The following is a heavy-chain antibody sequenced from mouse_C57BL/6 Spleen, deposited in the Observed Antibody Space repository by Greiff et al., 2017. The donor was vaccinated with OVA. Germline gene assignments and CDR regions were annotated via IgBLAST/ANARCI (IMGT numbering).Heavy chain of an antibody. J-gene: IGHJ1*03. D-gene: IGHD1-1*01. CDR2: IDPSDSYT. Sequence: QVQLQQPGAELVKPGASVKLSCKASGYTFTSYWMQWVKQRPGQGLEWIGEIDPSDSYTNYNQKFKGKATLTVDTSSSTAYMKLSSLTSEDSAVYYGARGITTVGARDLYFDVWGTGTTVTVSS. V-gene: IGHV1-50*01. CDR3: ARGITTVGARDLYFDV. CDR1: GYTFTSYW.